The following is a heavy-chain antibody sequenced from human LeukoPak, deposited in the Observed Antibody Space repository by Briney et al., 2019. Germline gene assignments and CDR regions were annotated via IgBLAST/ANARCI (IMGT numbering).Heavy chain of an antibody. CDR1: GFTFSSYG. J-gene: IGHJ4*02. CDR3: ARDPDY. Sequence: PGGSLRLSCAASGFTFSSYGFNWVRQAPGRGLERVSYIAISSSTIYYADSVRGRFTISRDNAQKSLYLQMNRLRAEDTAVYYCARDPDYWGQGTLVTVSS. V-gene: IGHV3-48*01. CDR2: IAISSSTI.